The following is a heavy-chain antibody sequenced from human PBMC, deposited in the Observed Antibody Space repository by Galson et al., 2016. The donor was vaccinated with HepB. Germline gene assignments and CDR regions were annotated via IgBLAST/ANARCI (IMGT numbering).Heavy chain of an antibody. CDR1: GDSVSNNSAA. J-gene: IGHJ4*02. CDR3: ARCSRWSCGF. Sequence: CAISGDSVSNNSAAWNWIRQSPSRGLEWLGRTYFRSKWYHDYAVFVKSRVIINPDTSKNQFSLQLNSVTPEDTAVYYCARCSRWSCGFWGQGALGTVSS. D-gene: IGHD6-19*01. CDR2: TYFRSKWYH. V-gene: IGHV6-1*01.